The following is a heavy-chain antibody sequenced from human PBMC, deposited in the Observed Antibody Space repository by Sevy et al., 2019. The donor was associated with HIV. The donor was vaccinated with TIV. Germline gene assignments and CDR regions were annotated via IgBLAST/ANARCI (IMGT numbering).Heavy chain of an antibody. CDR3: ARAAITMIVG. D-gene: IGHD3-22*01. CDR1: GFTFSSYA. Sequence: GGSLRLSCAASGFTFSSYAMHWVRQAPGKGLEWVAVISYDGSNKYYADSVKGRFTISRDNSKNTLYLQMNSLRAEDTAVYYCARAAITMIVGWDQGTLVTVSS. V-gene: IGHV3-30-3*01. CDR2: ISYDGSNK. J-gene: IGHJ4*02.